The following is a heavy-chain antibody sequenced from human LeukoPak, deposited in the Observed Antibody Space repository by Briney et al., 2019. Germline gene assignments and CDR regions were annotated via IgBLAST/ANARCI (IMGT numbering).Heavy chain of an antibody. CDR1: GFTFSSNA. V-gene: IGHV3-48*04. CDR2: ISSSSSNI. Sequence: GGSLRPSCSASGFTFSSNALHWVRQAPGKGLEWVSYISSSSSNIYYGDSVKGRFTISRDNAKNSLYLQMNSLRAEDTAVYYCARHIRGAAAVDYWGQGTLVTVSS. J-gene: IGHJ4*02. CDR3: ARHIRGAAAVDY. D-gene: IGHD6-13*01.